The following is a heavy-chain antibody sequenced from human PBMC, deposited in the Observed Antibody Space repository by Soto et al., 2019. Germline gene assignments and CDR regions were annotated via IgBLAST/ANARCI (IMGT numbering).Heavy chain of an antibody. CDR3: ASIMVYARYVDY. D-gene: IGHD2-8*01. Sequence: PSETLSLTCTVSGFSISSGGYYWSWIRQHPGKGLEWIGYIYYSGSTYYNPSLKSRVTISVDTSKNQFSLRLSSVTAADTAVYYCASIMVYARYVDYWGQGTLVTVSS. CDR1: GFSISSGGYY. CDR2: IYYSGST. J-gene: IGHJ4*02. V-gene: IGHV4-31*03.